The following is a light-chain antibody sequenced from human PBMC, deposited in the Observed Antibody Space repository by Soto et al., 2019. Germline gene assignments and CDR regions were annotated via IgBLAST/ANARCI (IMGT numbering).Light chain of an antibody. CDR3: QQYNNWLGT. Sequence: EIVMTQSPATLSVSPGERATLSCRASQSVSSNLAWYQQKPGQAPRLLLYDASTRATGIPARFSGSGSGTEFTLTISSLKSEDFAIYYCQQYNNWLGTFGQGTKVEIK. J-gene: IGKJ1*01. V-gene: IGKV3-15*01. CDR1: QSVSSN. CDR2: DAS.